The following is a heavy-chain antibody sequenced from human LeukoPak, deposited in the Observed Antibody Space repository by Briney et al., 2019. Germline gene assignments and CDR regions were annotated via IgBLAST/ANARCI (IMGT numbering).Heavy chain of an antibody. CDR1: GFTFSSYA. D-gene: IGHD2-2*01. Sequence: PGASLRLSCAASGFTFSSYAMSWVRRAPGKGLEWVSAISGSGGSTYYADSVKGRFTISRDNSKNTLYLQMNSLRAEDTPVYYCAKVMTVLVVPAAPWVPFDYWGQGTLVTVSS. CDR2: ISGSGGST. V-gene: IGHV3-23*01. CDR3: AKVMTVLVVPAAPWVPFDY. J-gene: IGHJ4*02.